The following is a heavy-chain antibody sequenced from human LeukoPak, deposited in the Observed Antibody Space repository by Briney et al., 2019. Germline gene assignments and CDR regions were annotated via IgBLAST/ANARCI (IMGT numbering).Heavy chain of an antibody. V-gene: IGHV3-21*01. CDR2: SSSSSSYI. CDR1: GFTFSSYS. Sequence: GGSLRLSCAASGFTFSSYSMNWVRQAPGKGLEWVSSSSSSSSYIYYADSVKGRFTISRDNAKNSLYLQMNSLRAEDTAVYYCARVPQYYYDSSGYYYNAYWGQGTLVAVSS. D-gene: IGHD3-22*01. J-gene: IGHJ4*02. CDR3: ARVPQYYYDSSGYYYNAY.